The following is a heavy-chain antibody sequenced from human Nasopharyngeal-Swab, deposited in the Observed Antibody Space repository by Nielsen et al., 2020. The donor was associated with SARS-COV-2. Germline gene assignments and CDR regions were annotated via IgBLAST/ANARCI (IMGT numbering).Heavy chain of an antibody. CDR2: ISSSSSYI. CDR1: GFTFSSYS. CDR3: ADGSWGGY. V-gene: IGHV3-21*01. J-gene: IGHJ4*02. Sequence: GESLKISCAASGFTFSSYSMNWVRQAPGKGLEWVSSISSSSSYIYYADSVKGRFTISRDNAKNSLYLQMNSLRAEDTAVYYCADGSWGGYWGQGTLVTVSS. D-gene: IGHD6-13*01.